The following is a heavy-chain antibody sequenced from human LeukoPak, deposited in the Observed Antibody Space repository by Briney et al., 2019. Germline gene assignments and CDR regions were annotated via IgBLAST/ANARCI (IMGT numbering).Heavy chain of an antibody. CDR1: GYTFTSYY. V-gene: IGHV1-2*02. CDR3: ARAGRRYSSSWLYFDY. D-gene: IGHD6-13*01. CDR2: INPNSGGT. J-gene: IGHJ4*02. Sequence: ASVKVSCKASGYTFTSYYMHWVRQAPGQGLEWMGWINPNSGGTNYAQKFQGRVTMTRDTSISTAYMELSRLRSDDTAVYYCARAGRRYSSSWLYFDYWGQGTLVTVSS.